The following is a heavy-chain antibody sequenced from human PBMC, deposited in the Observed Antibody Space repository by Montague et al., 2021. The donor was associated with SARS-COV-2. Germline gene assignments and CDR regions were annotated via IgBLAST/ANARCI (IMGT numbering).Heavy chain of an antibody. CDR3: ASSYYYGSGTYVYNYYMDG. CDR2: ISYSGRT. J-gene: IGHJ6*03. D-gene: IGHD3-10*01. Sequence: SETLSLTCTVSGGSVSSSPYYWGWIRQPPGRGLEWVGSISYSGRTYFSPSLKSRLTISVDSSENQFSLRLSSVTAADTAVYYCASSYYYGSGTYVYNYYMDGGGQGTTGTVSS. V-gene: IGHV4-39*01. CDR1: GGSVSSSPYY.